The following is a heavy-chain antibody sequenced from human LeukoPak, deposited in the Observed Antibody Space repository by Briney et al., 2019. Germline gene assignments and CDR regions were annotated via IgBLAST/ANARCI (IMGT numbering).Heavy chain of an antibody. CDR1: GGSISSGSYY. CDR2: IYTSGST. J-gene: IGHJ4*02. V-gene: IGHV4-61*02. D-gene: IGHD1-26*01. Sequence: SETLSLTCTVSGGSISSGSYYWSWIRQPAGKGLEWIGRIYTSGSTNYNPSLKSRVTISVDTSKNQFSLRLSSVTAAGTAVYYCAREQWEPGVDYWGQGTLVTVSS. CDR3: AREQWEPGVDY.